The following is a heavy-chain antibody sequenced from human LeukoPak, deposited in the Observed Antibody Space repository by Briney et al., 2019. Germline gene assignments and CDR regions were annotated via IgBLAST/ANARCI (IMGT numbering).Heavy chain of an antibody. CDR2: INPNSGGT. CDR3: ARAYYDSSGYPYFDY. CDR1: GYTFTGYY. Sequence: ASVKVSCKASGYTFTGYYMQWVRQAPGQGLEWMGWINPNSGGTNYAQKFQGRVTMTRDTSISTAYMELSRLRSDDTAVYYCARAYYDSSGYPYFDYWGQGTLVTVSS. J-gene: IGHJ4*02. V-gene: IGHV1-2*02. D-gene: IGHD3-22*01.